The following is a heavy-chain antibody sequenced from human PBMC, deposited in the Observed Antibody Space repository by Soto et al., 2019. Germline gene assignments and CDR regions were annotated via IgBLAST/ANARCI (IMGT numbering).Heavy chain of an antibody. V-gene: IGHV4-31*03. D-gene: IGHD3-22*01. CDR3: ARVYYDSSGYRGYFDY. CDR2: IYYSGST. CDR1: GGSISSGGYY. J-gene: IGHJ4*02. Sequence: QVQLQESGPGLVKPSQTLSLTCTVSGGSISSGGYYWSWIRQHPGKGLEWIGYIYYSGSTYYNPSLKRRVTISVDASKNQFSLKLSSVTAADTAVYYCARVYYDSSGYRGYFDYWGQGTLVTVSS.